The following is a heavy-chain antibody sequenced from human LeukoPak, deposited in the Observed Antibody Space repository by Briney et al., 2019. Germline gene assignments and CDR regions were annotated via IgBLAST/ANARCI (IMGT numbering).Heavy chain of an antibody. D-gene: IGHD1-26*01. CDR1: GGSISSGGYY. Sequence: SETLSLTCTVSGGSISSGGYYWSWIRQYPGKGLEWFGYIYYSGTTYYNPSLKSRVTMSVDTSKNQFSLKLISVTAADTAVYYCARDVTGGSYFDYWGQGTLVTVSS. CDR2: IYYSGTT. CDR3: ARDVTGGSYFDY. V-gene: IGHV4-31*03. J-gene: IGHJ4*02.